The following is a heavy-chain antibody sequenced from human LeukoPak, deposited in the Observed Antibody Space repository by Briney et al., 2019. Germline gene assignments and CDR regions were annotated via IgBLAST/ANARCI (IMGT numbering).Heavy chain of an antibody. CDR3: AKDIRGFGELGAFDI. D-gene: IGHD3-10*01. Sequence: SLRLFCAASGFTFDDYALQWVRQGPGEGLEWVSGFSWNSGSIGYADSVKGRFTISRDNAKNSLYLQMNSLRAEDTALYYCAKDIRGFGELGAFDIWGQGTMVTVSS. CDR1: GFTFDDYA. V-gene: IGHV3-9*01. J-gene: IGHJ3*02. CDR2: FSWNSGSI.